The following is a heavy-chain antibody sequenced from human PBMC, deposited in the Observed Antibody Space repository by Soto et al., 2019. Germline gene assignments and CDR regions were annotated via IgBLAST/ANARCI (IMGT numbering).Heavy chain of an antibody. CDR1: GYTFTGYY. CDR3: AREFSARIAAAGSGPGGPPTSQERDYYYYYYGMDV. J-gene: IGHJ6*02. V-gene: IGHV1-2*04. Sequence: ASVKVSCKASGYTFTGYYMHWVRQAPGQGLEWMGWINPNSGGTNYAQKFQGWVTMTRDTSISTAYMELSRLRSDDTAVYYCAREFSARIAAAGSGPGGPPTSQERDYYYYYYGMDVWGQGTTVTVSS. D-gene: IGHD6-13*01. CDR2: INPNSGGT.